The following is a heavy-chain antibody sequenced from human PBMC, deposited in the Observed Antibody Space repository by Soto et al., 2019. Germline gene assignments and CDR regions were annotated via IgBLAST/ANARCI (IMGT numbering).Heavy chain of an antibody. Sequence: SETLSLTCSVSGAALNSGNYYWSWIRQVPGKGLEWIGHIYVTGAVDYNPSLRDRITISQDTSEGQFSLNLRLVTAADTAVYYCARLRIATNNYKWFDPWGQGTLVTVSS. CDR3: ARLRIATNNYKWFDP. V-gene: IGHV4-31*03. CDR1: GAALNSGNYY. CDR2: IYVTGAV. J-gene: IGHJ5*02. D-gene: IGHD2-21*01.